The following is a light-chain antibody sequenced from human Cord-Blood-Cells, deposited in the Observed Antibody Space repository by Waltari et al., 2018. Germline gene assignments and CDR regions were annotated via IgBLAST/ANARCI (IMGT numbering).Light chain of an antibody. Sequence: DIQMTQSPSSLSASVGDXXXXSCRESQSISSYLNWYQQEPGKAPKLLIYAASSLQSGVPSRFSGSGSGTDFTLTISSLQPEDFATYYCQQSYSTPRTFGQGTKVEIK. V-gene: IGKV1-39*01. J-gene: IGKJ1*01. CDR1: QSISSY. CDR2: AAS. CDR3: QQSYSTPRT.